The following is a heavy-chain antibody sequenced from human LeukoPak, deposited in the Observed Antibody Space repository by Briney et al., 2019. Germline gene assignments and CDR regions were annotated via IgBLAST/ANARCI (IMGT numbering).Heavy chain of an antibody. CDR3: ATLPGVSRYDKKSNWFDP. CDR1: GYTLTELS. J-gene: IGHJ5*02. Sequence: ASVKVSCKVSGYTLTELSMHWVRQAPGKGLEWMGGFDPEDGETIYAQEFQGRVTMTEDTSTDTAYMELSSLRSEDTAVYYCATLPGVSRYDKKSNWFDPWGQGTLVTVSS. CDR2: FDPEDGET. D-gene: IGHD7-27*01. V-gene: IGHV1-24*01.